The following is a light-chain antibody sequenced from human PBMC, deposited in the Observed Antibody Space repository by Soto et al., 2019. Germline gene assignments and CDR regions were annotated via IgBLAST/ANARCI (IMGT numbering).Light chain of an antibody. CDR1: QDISNY. J-gene: IGKJ2*01. V-gene: IGKV1-33*01. CDR2: DAS. Sequence: DIQMTQSPSSLSASVGDRVTITCQASQDISNYLNWYQQKPGKAPKLLIYDASNFETGVPSRFSGSGSGTDFSFTISSLQPEDIATDYCQQYYNLPPYTFVHGTKLEIK. CDR3: QQYYNLPPYT.